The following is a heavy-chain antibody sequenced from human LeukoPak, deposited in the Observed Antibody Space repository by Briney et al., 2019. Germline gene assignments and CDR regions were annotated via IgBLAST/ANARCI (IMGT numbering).Heavy chain of an antibody. CDR2: ISSSSSYI. J-gene: IGHJ4*02. CDR1: GFTFSSYS. Sequence: GGSLRLSCAASGFTFSSYSMNWVRQAPGKGLEWVSSISSSSSYIYYADSVKGRFTISRDNAKNSLYLQMNSLRAEDTAVYYCARGNRSSWYHRSGFCYWGQGTLVTVSS. CDR3: ARGNRSSWYHRSGFCY. V-gene: IGHV3-21*01. D-gene: IGHD6-13*01.